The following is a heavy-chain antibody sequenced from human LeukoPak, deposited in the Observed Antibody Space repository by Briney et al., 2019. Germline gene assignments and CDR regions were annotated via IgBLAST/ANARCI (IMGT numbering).Heavy chain of an antibody. CDR3: AREGRIFPTFDY. J-gene: IGHJ4*02. CDR2: VSYSGSA. Sequence: PSETLSLTCSVSGGSISPYYWSWVRQPPGKGLEWIGYVSYSGSADYNPSLKSRVIISIDTSKNQFSLKLSSVTAADTAVYYCAREGRIFPTFDYWGQGTLVTVSS. CDR1: GGSISPYY. D-gene: IGHD3-3*01. V-gene: IGHV4-59*12.